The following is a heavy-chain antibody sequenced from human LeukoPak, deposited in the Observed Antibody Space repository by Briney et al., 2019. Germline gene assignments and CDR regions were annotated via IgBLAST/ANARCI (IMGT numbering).Heavy chain of an antibody. V-gene: IGHV3-11*01. CDR2: ISSSGSTI. CDR3: ARDSLFGGYHPFDY. CDR1: GFTFSDYY. J-gene: IGHJ4*02. D-gene: IGHD5-12*01. Sequence: PGGSLRLSCAASGFTFSDYYMSWIRQAPGKGLEWVSYISSSGSTIDYADSVKGRFTISRENAKNSLYLQMNSLRAEDTAVYYCARDSLFGGYHPFDYWGQGTLVTVSS.